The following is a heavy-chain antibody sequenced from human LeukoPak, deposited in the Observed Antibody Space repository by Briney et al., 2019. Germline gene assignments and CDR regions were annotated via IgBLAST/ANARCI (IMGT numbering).Heavy chain of an antibody. D-gene: IGHD3-9*01. Sequence: GGSLRLSCAASGFTFRSYAVSWVRQAPGKGLEWVSAISGDSGSTYYADSVKGRFTISRDNSKSTLYLQMNSLRAEDTAVYYCARVLRYFDWLPFDYWGQGTLVTVSS. V-gene: IGHV3-23*01. J-gene: IGHJ4*02. CDR2: ISGDSGST. CDR1: GFTFRSYA. CDR3: ARVLRYFDWLPFDY.